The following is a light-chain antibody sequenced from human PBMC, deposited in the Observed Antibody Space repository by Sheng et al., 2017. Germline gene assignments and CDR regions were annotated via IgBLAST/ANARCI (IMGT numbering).Light chain of an antibody. J-gene: IGKJ4*01. CDR2: QIS. CDR1: QSLLSSDGTTY. CDR3: MQAKEFPIT. Sequence: DIVMTQTPLSSPVTLGQPASISCRSSQSLLSSDGTTYLSWLQQRPGQPPRLLIYQISNRFSGVPDRFSGSGAGTDFTLKISRVEAEDVGIYYCMQAKEFPITFGGGTKVEIK. V-gene: IGKV2-24*01.